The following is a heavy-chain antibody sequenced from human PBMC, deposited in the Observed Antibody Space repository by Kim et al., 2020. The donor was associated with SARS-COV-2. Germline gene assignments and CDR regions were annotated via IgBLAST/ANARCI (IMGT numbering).Heavy chain of an antibody. V-gene: IGHV1-8*01. D-gene: IGHD3-9*01. Sequence: ASVKVSCKASGYTFTSYDINWVRQATGQGLEWMGWMNPNSGNTGYAQKFQGRVTMTRNTSISTAYMELSSLRSEDTAVYYCARRKLGRYFDWLSEPHYGDSYYFDYWGQGTPVTVSS. CDR2: MNPNSGNT. CDR3: ARRKLGRYFDWLSEPHYGDSYYFDY. J-gene: IGHJ4*02. CDR1: GYTFTSYD.